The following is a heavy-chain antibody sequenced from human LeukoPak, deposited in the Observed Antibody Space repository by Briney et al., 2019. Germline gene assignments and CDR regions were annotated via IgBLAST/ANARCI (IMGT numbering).Heavy chain of an antibody. CDR1: GYTFTGYY. V-gene: IGHV1-69*04. Sequence: SVKVSCKASGYTFTGYYMHWVRQAPGQGLEWMGRIIPILGIANYAQKFQGRVTITADKSTSTAYMELSSLRSEDTAVYYCARASTPRYCSSTSCYLYGMDVWGQGTTVTVSS. J-gene: IGHJ6*02. CDR3: ARASTPRYCSSTSCYLYGMDV. D-gene: IGHD2-2*01. CDR2: IIPILGIA.